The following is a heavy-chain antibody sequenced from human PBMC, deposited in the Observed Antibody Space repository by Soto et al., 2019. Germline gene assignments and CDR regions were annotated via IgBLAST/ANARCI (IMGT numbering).Heavy chain of an antibody. V-gene: IGHV3-23*01. CDR1: GFTFSTYG. CDR2: ISGSGGST. J-gene: IGHJ4*02. D-gene: IGHD2-21*01. CDR3: AKSASTGEYFDY. Sequence: PGRSLRLSCAASGFTFSTYGMSWVRQAPGKGLEWVSAISGSGGSTYYADSVKGRFTISRDNSKNTLYLQMNSLRAEDTAVYYCAKSASTGEYFDYWGQGTLVTVSS.